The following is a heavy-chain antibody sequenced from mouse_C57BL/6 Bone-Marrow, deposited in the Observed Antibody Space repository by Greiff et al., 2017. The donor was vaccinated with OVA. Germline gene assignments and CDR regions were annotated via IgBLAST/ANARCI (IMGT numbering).Heavy chain of an antibody. D-gene: IGHD1-1*01. CDR2: IDPEDGDT. Sequence: VQLQQSGAELVRPGASVKLSCTASGFNITDYYMHWVKQRPEQGLEWIGRIDPEDGDTDYAPKFQGKATMTADTSSNTAYLQLSSLTSEDTAVYYCARTTVVATGYFDYWGQGTTLTVSS. V-gene: IGHV14-1*01. J-gene: IGHJ2*01. CDR3: ARTTVVATGYFDY. CDR1: GFNITDYY.